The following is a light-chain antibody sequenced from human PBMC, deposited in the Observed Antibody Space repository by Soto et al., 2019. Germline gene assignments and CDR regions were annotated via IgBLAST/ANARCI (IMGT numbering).Light chain of an antibody. V-gene: IGLV2-18*02. CDR3: NSYTGSSTYV. CDR1: SSDVGSYNR. J-gene: IGLJ1*01. CDR2: EVI. Sequence: QSVLTQPPSVSGSPGQSVAISCTGTSSDVGSYNRVSWYQQPPGAAPKLMIYEVINRPSGVPDRFSGSKSGNTASLTISGLQAEDEADYYCNSYTGSSTYVFGTGTKLPS.